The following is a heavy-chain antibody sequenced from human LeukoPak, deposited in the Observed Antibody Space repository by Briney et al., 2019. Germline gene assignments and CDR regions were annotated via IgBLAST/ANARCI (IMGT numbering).Heavy chain of an antibody. D-gene: IGHD2-2*01. CDR3: ARAVSPGYCSSTSCLNWFDP. Sequence: SGPTLVKPTQTLTLTCTFSGFSLSTSGVGVGWIRQPPGKALEWLALIYWNDDKRYSPSLKSRLTITKDTSKSQVVLTMTNMDPVDTATYYCARAVSPGYCSSTSCLNWFDPWGQGTLVTVSS. J-gene: IGHJ5*02. CDR2: IYWNDDK. CDR1: GFSLSTSGVG. V-gene: IGHV2-5*01.